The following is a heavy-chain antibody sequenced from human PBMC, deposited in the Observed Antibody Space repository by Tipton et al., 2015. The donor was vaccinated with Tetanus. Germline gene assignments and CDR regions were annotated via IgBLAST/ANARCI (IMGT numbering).Heavy chain of an antibody. CDR3: ARANGPGSYLDY. D-gene: IGHD2-8*01. J-gene: IGHJ4*02. CDR1: GGSISGSRNF. V-gene: IGHV4-39*01. CDR2: VDYTGHT. Sequence: TLSFTCTVSGGSISGSRNFWGWIRQTPARGLEWIGSVDYTGHTHHNPSLKSRVTISVDTSKNQFSLKLSSVTAADTAVYYCARANGPGSYLDYWGQGTLVTVSS.